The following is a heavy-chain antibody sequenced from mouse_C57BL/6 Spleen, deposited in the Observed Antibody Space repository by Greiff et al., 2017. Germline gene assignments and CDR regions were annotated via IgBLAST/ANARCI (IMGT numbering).Heavy chain of an antibody. D-gene: IGHD2-10*02. Sequence: EVQLVESGGGLVKPGGSLKLSCAASGFTFSSYAMSWVRQTPEKRLEWVATISDGGSYTYYPDNVKGRFTISRDNAKNNLYLQMSHLKSEDTAMYYCAREAEYPWFAYWGQGTLVTVAA. CDR2: ISDGGSYT. CDR3: AREAEYPWFAY. CDR1: GFTFSSYA. J-gene: IGHJ3*01. V-gene: IGHV5-4*01.